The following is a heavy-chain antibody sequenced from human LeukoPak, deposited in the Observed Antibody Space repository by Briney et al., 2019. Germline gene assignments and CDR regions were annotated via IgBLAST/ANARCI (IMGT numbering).Heavy chain of an antibody. CDR1: GFTFSSYG. D-gene: IGHD1-1*01. J-gene: IGHJ6*02. Sequence: GGSLRLSCAASGFTFSSYGMHWVRQAPGKGLEWVAVISYDGSNKYYADSVKGRFTISRDNSKNTLYLQMNSLRAEDTAVYYCAKDLLTRTGPYYYGMDVWGQGTTVTVSS. V-gene: IGHV3-30*18. CDR2: ISYDGSNK. CDR3: AKDLLTRTGPYYYGMDV.